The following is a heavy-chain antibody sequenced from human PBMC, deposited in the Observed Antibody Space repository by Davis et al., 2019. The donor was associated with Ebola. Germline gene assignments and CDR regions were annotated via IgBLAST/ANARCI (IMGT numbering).Heavy chain of an antibody. CDR2: IYSGGST. D-gene: IGHD3-10*01. CDR1: GFTVSSNY. V-gene: IGHV3-66*01. Sequence: PRGSLRLSCAASGFTVSSNYMSWVRQAPGKGLEWVSVIYSGGSTYYADSVKGRFTISRDNSKNTLYLQMNSLRAEETAVYYCARDRVLWFGELYSNPAFDIWGQGTMVTVSS. J-gene: IGHJ3*02. CDR3: ARDRVLWFGELYSNPAFDI.